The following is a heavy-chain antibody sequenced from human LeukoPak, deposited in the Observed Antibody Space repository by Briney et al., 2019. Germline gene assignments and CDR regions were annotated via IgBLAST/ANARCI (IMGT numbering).Heavy chain of an antibody. Sequence: PGASLRLSCAASGFTFSTYAMSWVRQAPGKGPEWVSVISGSGGNTYYADSVKGRFTISRDNSKNTLYLQMNSLRAEDTAIYYCAKGYSSVWEGYDYWGQGTLVTVSS. CDR2: ISGSGGNT. D-gene: IGHD6-19*01. V-gene: IGHV3-23*01. J-gene: IGHJ4*02. CDR3: AKGYSSVWEGYDY. CDR1: GFTFSTYA.